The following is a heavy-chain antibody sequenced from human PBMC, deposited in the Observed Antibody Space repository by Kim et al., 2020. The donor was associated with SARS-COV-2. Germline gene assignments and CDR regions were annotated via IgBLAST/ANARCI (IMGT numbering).Heavy chain of an antibody. V-gene: IGHV4-59*13. D-gene: IGHD3-9*01. CDR2: IYYSGST. Sequence: SETLSLTCTVSGGSISSYYWSWIRQPPGKGLEWIGYIYYSGSTNYNPSLKSRVTISVDTSKNQFSLKLSSVTAADTAVYYCARSPPYYDILTGYYNQVPLYYYYGMDVWGQGTTVTVSS. J-gene: IGHJ6*02. CDR3: ARSPPYYDILTGYYNQVPLYYYYGMDV. CDR1: GGSISSYY.